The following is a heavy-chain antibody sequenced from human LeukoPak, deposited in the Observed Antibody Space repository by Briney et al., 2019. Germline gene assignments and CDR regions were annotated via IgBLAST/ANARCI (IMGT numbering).Heavy chain of an antibody. J-gene: IGHJ6*03. D-gene: IGHD1-26*01. V-gene: IGHV3-30*04. CDR2: ISYDGSNK. CDR1: GFTFSSYA. CDR3: ARDRVDIVGADYYMDV. Sequence: PGGSLGLSCAASGFTFSSYAMHWVRQAPGKGLEWVAVISYDGSNKYYADSVKGRFTISRDNSKNTLYLQMNSLRAEDTAVYYCARDRVDIVGADYYMDVWGKGTTVTVSS.